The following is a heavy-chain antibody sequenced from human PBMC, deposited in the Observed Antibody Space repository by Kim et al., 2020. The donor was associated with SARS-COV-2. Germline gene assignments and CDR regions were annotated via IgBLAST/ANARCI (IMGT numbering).Heavy chain of an antibody. Sequence: SETLSLTCTVSGGSISSGSYYWSWIRQPAGKGLEWIGRIYTSGSTNYNPSLKSRVTISVDTSKNQFSLKLSSVTAADTAVYYCARDCSSTSCYSPYYYYYGMDVWGQGTTVTVSS. V-gene: IGHV4-61*02. D-gene: IGHD2-2*01. J-gene: IGHJ6*02. CDR3: ARDCSSTSCYSPYYYYYGMDV. CDR1: GGSISSGSYY. CDR2: IYTSGST.